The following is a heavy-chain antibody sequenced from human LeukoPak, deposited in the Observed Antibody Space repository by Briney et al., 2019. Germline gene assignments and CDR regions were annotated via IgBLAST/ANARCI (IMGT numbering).Heavy chain of an antibody. Sequence: SPSQTLSLTCTVSGGSINSGTKFWTWIRQPAGKGLEWIGRVYISGSTNYNPSLKSRVTISVDTSKNQFSLKLSSVTAADTAVYYCARQLSYGDFDYWGQGTLVTVSS. V-gene: IGHV4-61*02. CDR3: ARQLSYGDFDY. J-gene: IGHJ4*02. CDR2: VYISGST. CDR1: GGSINSGTKF. D-gene: IGHD4-17*01.